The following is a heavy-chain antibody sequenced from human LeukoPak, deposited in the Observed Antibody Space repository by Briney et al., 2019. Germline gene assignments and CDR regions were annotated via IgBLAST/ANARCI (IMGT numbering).Heavy chain of an antibody. CDR2: IYYSGGT. J-gene: IGHJ4*02. V-gene: IGHV4-39*01. Sequence: PSETLSLTCTVSGGSISSSTYYWGWIRQPPGKGLEWIGSIYYSGGTYYNPSLKSRVTISVDTSKNQFSLKLSSVTAADTAVYYCTRRPTAAGPGFDYWGQGTLVTVSS. D-gene: IGHD6-13*01. CDR1: GGSISSSTYY. CDR3: TRRPTAAGPGFDY.